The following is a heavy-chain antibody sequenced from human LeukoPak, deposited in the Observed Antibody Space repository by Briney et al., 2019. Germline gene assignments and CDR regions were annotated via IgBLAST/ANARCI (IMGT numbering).Heavy chain of an antibody. V-gene: IGHV3-7*01. Sequence: GGSLRLSCAASGFTFSSYWMSWVRQTPGKGLEWLANIKQEGTETYYVDSVKGRFTISRDNAKSSLYLQMNSLRAEDTAVYYCARGPRGYGSSGGPWGQGTLVTVSS. D-gene: IGHD3-22*01. CDR3: ARGPRGYGSSGGP. J-gene: IGHJ5*02. CDR2: IKQEGTET. CDR1: GFTFSSYW.